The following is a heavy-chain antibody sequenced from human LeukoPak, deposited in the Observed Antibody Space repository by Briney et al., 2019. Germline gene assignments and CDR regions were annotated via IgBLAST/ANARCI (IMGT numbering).Heavy chain of an antibody. CDR2: ISYDGRNK. CDR3: AKGGVATVDYFDY. CDR1: GFTFGSYG. J-gene: IGHJ4*02. D-gene: IGHD5-12*01. V-gene: IGHV3-30*18. Sequence: PGGSLRLSCAASGFTFGSYGMHWVRQAPGKGLEWVAVISYDGRNKYYADSVKGRFAISRDDSTKTLYLQMDSLRPEDTAVYYCAKGGVATVDYFDYWGQGTLVTVS.